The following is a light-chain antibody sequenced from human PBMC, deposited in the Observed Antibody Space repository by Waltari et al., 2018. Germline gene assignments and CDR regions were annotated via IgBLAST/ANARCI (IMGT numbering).Light chain of an antibody. CDR2: GAS. CDR1: QSVRNH. V-gene: IGKV3-15*01. J-gene: IGKJ1*01. CDR3: QQYINWPRT. Sequence: EIVMTQSPATLSVSPGERATLSCRASQSVRNHLAWYQQKPGQAPRLLSYGASTRATSIPATFTGSGSGTEFTLTISSLQSEDFAVYYCQQYINWPRTFGQGTKVEIK.